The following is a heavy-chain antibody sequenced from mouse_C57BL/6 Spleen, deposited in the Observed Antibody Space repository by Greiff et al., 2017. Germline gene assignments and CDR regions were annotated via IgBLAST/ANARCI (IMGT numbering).Heavy chain of an antibody. CDR2: INPDNGGT. V-gene: IGHV1-18*01. J-gene: IGHJ4*01. Sequence: VQLQQSGPELVKPGASVKIPCKASGYTFTDYNMDWVKQSPGKSLEWIGDINPDNGGTNYNQKFKGKATLTADTSSSTAYMELRRLTSDDTAVYYSAGGRTTGMDYWGQGTALTVSS. D-gene: IGHD1-1*01. CDR3: AGGRTTGMDY. CDR1: GYTFTDYN.